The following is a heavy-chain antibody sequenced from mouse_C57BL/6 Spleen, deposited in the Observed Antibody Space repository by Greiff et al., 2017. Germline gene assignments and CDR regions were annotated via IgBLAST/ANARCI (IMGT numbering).Heavy chain of an antibody. J-gene: IGHJ3*01. CDR3: ARYDYDEGRPWFAY. V-gene: IGHV1-9*01. CDR2: ILPGSGST. D-gene: IGHD2-4*01. CDR1: GYTFTGYW. Sequence: VQGVESGAELMKPGASVKLSCKATGYTFTGYWTEWVKQRPGHGLEWIGEILPGSGSTNYNEKFKGKATFTADTSSNTAYMQLSSLTTEDSAIYYCARYDYDEGRPWFAYWGQGTLVTVSA.